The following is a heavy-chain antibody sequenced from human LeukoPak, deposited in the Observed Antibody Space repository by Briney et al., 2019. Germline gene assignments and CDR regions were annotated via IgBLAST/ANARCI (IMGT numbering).Heavy chain of an antibody. CDR2: INTVGDKS. Sequence: GGSLRLSCAASGFSFSSNWMHWVRQSPGEGLVWVSRINTVGDKSNYVDSVKGRFTISRDNAKDTLFLQMDSLRVEDTAVYFCTRVSSGRADRFDFWGQGTLVTVSS. CDR3: TRVSSGRADRFDF. CDR1: GFSFSSNW. J-gene: IGHJ4*02. D-gene: IGHD6-6*01. V-gene: IGHV3-74*01.